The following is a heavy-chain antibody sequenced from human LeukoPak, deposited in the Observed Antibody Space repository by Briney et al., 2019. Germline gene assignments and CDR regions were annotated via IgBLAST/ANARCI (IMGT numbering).Heavy chain of an antibody. CDR2: INHSGRT. Sequence: SETLSLTCAVYGGSFSDYFWGWIRQPPGKGLEWIGEINHSGRTYYNPSLKSRVTISVDTSKTQFSLNLSSVTAADTAVYYCARDVVVVPAAIHYGMDVWGQGTTVTVSS. CDR3: ARDVVVVPAAIHYGMDV. J-gene: IGHJ6*02. CDR1: GGSFSDYF. V-gene: IGHV4-34*01. D-gene: IGHD2-2*01.